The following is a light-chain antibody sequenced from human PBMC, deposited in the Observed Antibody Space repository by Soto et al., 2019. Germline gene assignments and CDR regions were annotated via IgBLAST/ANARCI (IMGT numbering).Light chain of an antibody. V-gene: IGLV7-43*01. J-gene: IGLJ3*02. Sequence: QSVVTQEPSLTVSPGGTVTLTCALSTGAVTSDYYPNWFQRKPGQALRTLIYRTSNKHSWTPARFSGSLLGGKAALTLSGVQPEDQADYYCVLLYGGAWVFGGGTKLTVL. CDR3: VLLYGGAWV. CDR2: RTS. CDR1: TGAVTSDYY.